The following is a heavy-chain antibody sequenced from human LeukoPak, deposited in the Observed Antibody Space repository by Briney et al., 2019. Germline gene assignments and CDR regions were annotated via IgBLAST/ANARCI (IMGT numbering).Heavy chain of an antibody. CDR1: GGSSSSSNYY. CDR3: TRGDSIAAGAN. Sequence: SETLSLTCSVSGGSSSSSNYYWGWIRQAPGSGLEWIGSVYHGGSTYDNPSLKSRVTISLDTSKNQSSLKVTSVTAADTAVYYCTRGDSIAAGANWGQGTLVTVSS. J-gene: IGHJ4*02. V-gene: IGHV4-39*07. D-gene: IGHD6-13*01. CDR2: VYHGGST.